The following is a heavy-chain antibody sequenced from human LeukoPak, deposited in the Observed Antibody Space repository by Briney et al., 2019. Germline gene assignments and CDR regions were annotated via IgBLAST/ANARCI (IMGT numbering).Heavy chain of an antibody. J-gene: IGHJ6*02. V-gene: IGHV3-7*01. Sequence: QSWGSLRLSCAASGFTFSSYWMSWVRQAPGKGLEWVANIKQDGSEKYYVDSVKGRFTISRDNAKNSLYLQMNSLRAEDTAVYYCAKFHEYYDFWSGWVSSAPMDVWGQGTTVTVSS. CDR3: AKFHEYYDFWSGWVSSAPMDV. CDR2: IKQDGSEK. D-gene: IGHD3-3*01. CDR1: GFTFSSYW.